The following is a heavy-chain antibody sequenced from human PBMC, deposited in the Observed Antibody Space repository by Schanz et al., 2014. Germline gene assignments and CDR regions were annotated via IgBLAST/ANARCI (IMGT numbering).Heavy chain of an antibody. Sequence: QVQLVQSGAEVKKPGASVKVSCKASGYTFTSYGISWVRQAPGQGLEWMGWISPYNGNTNYVQKLQGTVTMTADASTSTAYMDRRSLRSDDTAVYYCARDQSPYTNSSDVRYFDYWGQGSLVTVSS. CDR2: ISPYNGNT. CDR3: ARDQSPYTNSSDVRYFDY. CDR1: GYTFTSYG. J-gene: IGHJ4*02. V-gene: IGHV1-18*01. D-gene: IGHD6-6*01.